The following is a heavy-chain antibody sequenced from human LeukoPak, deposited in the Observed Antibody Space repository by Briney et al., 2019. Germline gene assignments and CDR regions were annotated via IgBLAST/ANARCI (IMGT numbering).Heavy chain of an antibody. CDR3: ASKACSGGSCYSEWNYYYYMDV. V-gene: IGHV4-61*02. CDR2: IYTSGST. CDR1: GGSISSGSYY. D-gene: IGHD2-15*01. Sequence: SQTLSLTCTVSGGSISSGSYYWSWIRQPAGKGLEWIGRIYTSGSTNYNPSLKSRVTISVDTSKNQFSLKLSSVTAADTAVYYCASKACSGGSCYSEWNYYYYMDVWGKGTTVTVSS. J-gene: IGHJ6*03.